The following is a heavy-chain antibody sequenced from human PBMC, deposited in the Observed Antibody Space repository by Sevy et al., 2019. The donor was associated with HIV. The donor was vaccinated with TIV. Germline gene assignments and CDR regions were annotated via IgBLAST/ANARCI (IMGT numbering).Heavy chain of an antibody. CDR3: ARRYFDV. Sequence: GGSLRLSCAASGFTFDTYSMQWVRQAPGKGLEWVANIREDGNEIYYADSVKGRFTISRDNAMQSLYLEMNNLRVEDSGIYYCARRYFDVWGQGTLVTVSS. CDR2: IREDGNEI. V-gene: IGHV3-7*03. D-gene: IGHD3-16*02. CDR1: GFTFDTYS. J-gene: IGHJ4*02.